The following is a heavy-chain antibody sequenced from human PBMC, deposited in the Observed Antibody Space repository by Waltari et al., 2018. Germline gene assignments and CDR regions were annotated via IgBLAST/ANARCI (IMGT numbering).Heavy chain of an antibody. CDR2: IRHDNSEI. Sequence: EVQLVESGGGLVQPGGSLRLSCAASGFTCRNYWMSWVRQAPGKGLEWVANIRHDNSEIYYVDSVKGRFTISRDNAKNSLFLQMNSLRGEDTAVYYCARDPGRVGFDYWGQGTLVTVSS. CDR1: GFTCRNYW. CDR3: ARDPGRVGFDY. J-gene: IGHJ4*02. D-gene: IGHD1-26*01. V-gene: IGHV3-7*01.